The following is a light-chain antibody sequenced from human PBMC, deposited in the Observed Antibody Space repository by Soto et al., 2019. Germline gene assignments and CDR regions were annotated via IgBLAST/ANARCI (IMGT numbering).Light chain of an antibody. J-gene: IGKJ3*01. CDR3: RQHARYPLT. V-gene: IGKV3-20*01. CDR2: GTS. CDR1: QSVGSTY. Sequence: EIVLTQSPGIMSLSPGERATLFCRASQSVGSTYLAWYQQKPGQAPRLLIYGTSTRATGIPDRFSGRGSGPDFTLTISRLEPEDLAVYFCRQHARYPLTFGPGTKVEIK.